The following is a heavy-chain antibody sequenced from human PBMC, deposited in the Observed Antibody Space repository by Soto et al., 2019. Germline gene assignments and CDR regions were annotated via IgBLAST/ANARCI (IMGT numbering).Heavy chain of an antibody. CDR3: ARDWGPHYYDSSGYYKNWFDP. CDR1: GGSISSGDYY. J-gene: IGHJ5*02. D-gene: IGHD3-22*01. Sequence: SDTLSLTCTVSGGSISSGDYYWSWIRQPPGKGLEWIGYIYYSGSTYYNPSLKSRVTISVDTSKNQFSLKLSSVTAADTAVYYCARDWGPHYYDSSGYYKNWFDPWGQGTLVTVSS. V-gene: IGHV4-30-4*02. CDR2: IYYSGST.